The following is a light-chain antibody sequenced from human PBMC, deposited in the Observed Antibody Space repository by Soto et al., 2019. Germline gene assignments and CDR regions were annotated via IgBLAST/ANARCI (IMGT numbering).Light chain of an antibody. V-gene: IGKV3-11*01. J-gene: IGKJ5*01. CDR2: DAS. CDR3: QQRSNWPPIT. CDR1: RGVSSY. Sequence: SPATIALSPWETTTLSCRGGRGVSSYLAWYQQKPGQAPRLLIYDASSRATGIPARFSGSGSGTDFTLTISSLEPEDFAVYYCQQRSNWPPITFGQGTRLEIK.